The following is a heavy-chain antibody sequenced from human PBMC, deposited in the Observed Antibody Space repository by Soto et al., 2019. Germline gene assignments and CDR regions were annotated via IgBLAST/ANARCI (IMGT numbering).Heavy chain of an antibody. CDR2: ISSSGSTI. D-gene: IGHD2-15*01. CDR3: ARRVDWYFDL. Sequence: EVQLVESGGGLVQPGGSLRLSCAASGFTFSSYEMNWVRQAPGKGLEWVSYISSSGSTIYYADSVKGRFTISRDNAKNSLYLQMNSLRAEDTAVYYCARRVDWYFDLWGRGTLVTVSS. J-gene: IGHJ2*01. V-gene: IGHV3-48*03. CDR1: GFTFSSYE.